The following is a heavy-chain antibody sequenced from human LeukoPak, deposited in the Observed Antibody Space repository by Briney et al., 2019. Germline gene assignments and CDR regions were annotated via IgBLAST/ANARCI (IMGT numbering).Heavy chain of an antibody. CDR1: GGSISSSSYY. CDR3: ASNPRLGVYYFDY. J-gene: IGHJ4*02. CDR2: IYYSGST. Sequence: PSETLSLTCTVSGGSISSSSYYWGWIRQPPGKGLEWIGSIYYSGSTYYNPSLKSRVTISVDTSKNQFSLKLSSVTAADTAVYYCASNPRLGVYYFDYWGQGTLVTVSS. V-gene: IGHV4-39*07. D-gene: IGHD2-8*02.